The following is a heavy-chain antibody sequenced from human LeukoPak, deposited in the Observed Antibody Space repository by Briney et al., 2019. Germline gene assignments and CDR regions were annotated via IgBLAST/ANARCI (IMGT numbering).Heavy chain of an antibody. Sequence: GGSLRLSCAASGFSFSHFGMHWVRQAPGKGLEWVAFIRNDGTIKYFADSVKGRVTISRDNSKNTLYLQMNGLRAEDTALYYCAKDTPEPYFDYWGQGTLVTVSS. V-gene: IGHV3-30*02. J-gene: IGHJ4*02. CDR1: GFSFSHFG. CDR2: IRNDGTIK. CDR3: AKDTPEPYFDY. D-gene: IGHD1-14*01.